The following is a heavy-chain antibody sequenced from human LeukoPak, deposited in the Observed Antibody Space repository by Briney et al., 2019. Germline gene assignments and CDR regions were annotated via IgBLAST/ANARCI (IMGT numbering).Heavy chain of an antibody. Sequence: GGSLRLSCATSGFIFSNAWMTWVRQAPGKGLEWVGRIKSKTDDGAIDYAAPVKGRFAISRDDSKNTLYLQVSSLKTEDTGVYYCVRGLEFRGVNTPCYWGQGTLVTVSS. CDR2: IKSKTDDGAI. V-gene: IGHV3-15*01. J-gene: IGHJ4*02. CDR1: GFIFSNAW. D-gene: IGHD3-10*01. CDR3: VRGLEFRGVNTPCY.